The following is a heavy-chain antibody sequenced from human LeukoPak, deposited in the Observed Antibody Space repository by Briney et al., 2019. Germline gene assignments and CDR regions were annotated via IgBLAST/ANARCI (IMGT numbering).Heavy chain of an antibody. Sequence: ASVKVSCKTSGYTFTDYYIHWVRQAPGQGLEWMGWINPNSDGTNYAQNFQARVTMTRDTSISTAYMALSRLRSDDTAMYYCARGRDYYDRSGRGGFDYWGQGTLVTVSS. V-gene: IGHV1-2*02. CDR3: ARGRDYYDRSGRGGFDY. CDR2: INPNSDGT. CDR1: GYTFTDYY. D-gene: IGHD3-22*01. J-gene: IGHJ4*02.